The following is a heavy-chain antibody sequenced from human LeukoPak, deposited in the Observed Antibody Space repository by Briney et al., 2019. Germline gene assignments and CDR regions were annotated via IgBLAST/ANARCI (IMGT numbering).Heavy chain of an antibody. CDR2: IYHSGST. J-gene: IGHJ3*02. D-gene: IGHD3-22*01. CDR1: GGSISSGGYS. Sequence: SETLSLTCAVSGGSISSGGYSWSWIRQPPGKGLEWIGYIYHSGSTYYNPSLKSRVTISVDRSKNQFPLKLSSVTAADTAVYYCARVADYDSGAFDIWGQGTMVTVSS. V-gene: IGHV4-30-2*01. CDR3: ARVADYDSGAFDI.